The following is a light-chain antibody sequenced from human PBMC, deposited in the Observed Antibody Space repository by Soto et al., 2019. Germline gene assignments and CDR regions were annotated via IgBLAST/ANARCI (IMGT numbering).Light chain of an antibody. V-gene: IGKV3-15*01. CDR3: QQYIRWPLT. Sequence: EIVMTQSPATLSVSPGERATLSCRASQSVSSNLAWYQQKPGQAPSLLIYGASTRATGTPARFSGSWSGTECTLTISSLQSEDVAVYYCQQYIRWPLTFCGGTKVDIK. CDR2: GAS. CDR1: QSVSSN. J-gene: IGKJ4*01.